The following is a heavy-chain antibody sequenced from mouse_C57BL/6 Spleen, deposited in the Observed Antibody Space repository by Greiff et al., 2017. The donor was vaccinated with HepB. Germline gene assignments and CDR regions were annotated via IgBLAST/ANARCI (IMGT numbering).Heavy chain of an antibody. V-gene: IGHV5-17*01. J-gene: IGHJ2*01. CDR3: ARPFTTVVATGFDY. Sequence: EVQGVESGGGLVKPGGSLKLSCAASGFTFSDYGMHWVRQAPEKGLEWVAYISSGSSTIYYADTVKGRFTISRDNAKNTLFLQMTSLRSEDTAMYYCARPFTTVVATGFDYWGQGTTLTVSS. CDR2: ISSGSSTI. D-gene: IGHD1-1*01. CDR1: GFTFSDYG.